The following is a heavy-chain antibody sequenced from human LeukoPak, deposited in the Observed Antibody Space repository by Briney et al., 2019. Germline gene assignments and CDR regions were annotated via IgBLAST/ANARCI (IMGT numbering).Heavy chain of an antibody. CDR1: GFTFSSYG. CDR2: ISGSGGST. V-gene: IGHV3-23*01. J-gene: IGHJ4*02. CDR3: AKDQGITGTTPLDY. Sequence: GGSLRLSCAASGFTFSSYGMHWVRQAPGKGLEWVSAISGSGGSTYYADSVKGRFTISRDNTKNTLYLQMNSLRAEDTAVYYCAKDQGITGTTPLDYWGQGTLVTVSS. D-gene: IGHD1-7*01.